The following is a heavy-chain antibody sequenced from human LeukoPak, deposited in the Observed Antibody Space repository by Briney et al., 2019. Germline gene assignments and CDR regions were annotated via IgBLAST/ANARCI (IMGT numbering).Heavy chain of an antibody. J-gene: IGHJ6*02. CDR1: GGTFSIYA. D-gene: IGHD1-1*01. CDR3: ARGTTGTPLYYYGMDV. CDR2: IIPIFGTA. Sequence: SVKVSCKASGGTFSIYAISWVRQAPGQGLEWMGGIIPIFGTANYAQKFQGRVTITADESTSTAYMELSSLRSEDTAVYYCARGTTGTPLYYYGMDVWGQGTTVTVSS. V-gene: IGHV1-69*13.